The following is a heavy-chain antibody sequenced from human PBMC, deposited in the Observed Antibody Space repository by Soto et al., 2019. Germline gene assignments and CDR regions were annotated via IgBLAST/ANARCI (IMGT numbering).Heavy chain of an antibody. Sequence: GGSLRLSCAASGFTFSSYSMNWVRQAPGKGLEWVSYISSSSSTIYYADSVKGRFTISRDNAKNSLYLQMNSLRAEDTAVYYCAREVGLRAPYYYYYYGMDVWGQGPTVTVSS. V-gene: IGHV3-48*01. CDR2: ISSSSSTI. J-gene: IGHJ6*02. CDR3: AREVGLRAPYYYYYYGMDV. CDR1: GFTFSSYS. D-gene: IGHD1-26*01.